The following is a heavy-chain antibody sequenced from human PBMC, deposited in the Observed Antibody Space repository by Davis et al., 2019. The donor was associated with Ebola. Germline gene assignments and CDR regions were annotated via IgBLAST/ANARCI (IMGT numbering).Heavy chain of an antibody. CDR2: IKQDGSEK. D-gene: IGHD3-16*01. V-gene: IGHV3-7*03. CDR3: ARDMGLAARLTRFDY. CDR1: GFTFSSYW. J-gene: IGHJ4*02. Sequence: GESLKISCAASGFTFSSYWMSWVRQAPGKGLEWVANIKQDGSEKYYVDSVKGRFTISRDNAKNSLYLQMNSLRAEDTAVYYCARDMGLAARLTRFDYWGQGTLVTVSS.